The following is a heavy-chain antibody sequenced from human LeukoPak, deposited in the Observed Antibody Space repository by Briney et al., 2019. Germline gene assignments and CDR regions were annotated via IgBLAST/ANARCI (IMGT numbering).Heavy chain of an antibody. CDR1: GGSISSGRYY. CDR2: FSTSGGT. Sequence: SETLSLTCTVSGGSISSGRYYWNWIRQPAGKGLEWIGRFSTSGGTNYNPSLKSRLTISEDTSRNQFSLKLSSVTAADTAVYYCATWVVSPFDYWGQGTLVTVSS. J-gene: IGHJ4*02. CDR3: ATWVVSPFDY. V-gene: IGHV4-61*02. D-gene: IGHD6-19*01.